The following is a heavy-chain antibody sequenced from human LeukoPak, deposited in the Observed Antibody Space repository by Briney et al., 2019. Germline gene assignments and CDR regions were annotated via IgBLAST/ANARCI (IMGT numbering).Heavy chain of an antibody. CDR2: IIPIFGTA. J-gene: IGHJ6*03. CDR1: GGTFSSYA. Sequence: ASVTVSCKASGGTFSSYAISWVRQAPGQGLEWMGGIIPIFGTANYAQTFQGRVTITADESTSTAYMELSSLRSEDTAVYYCARESHLYCSGGSCHPMDVWGKGTTVTVSS. CDR3: ARESHLYCSGGSCHPMDV. V-gene: IGHV1-69*13. D-gene: IGHD2-15*01.